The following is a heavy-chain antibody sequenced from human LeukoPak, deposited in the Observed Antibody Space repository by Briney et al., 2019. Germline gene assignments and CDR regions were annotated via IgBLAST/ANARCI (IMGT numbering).Heavy chain of an antibody. D-gene: IGHD5/OR15-5a*01. CDR1: GFTFSSYW. CDR2: IWYDGSNK. CDR3: ARDLSGGVYHFYYYYGMDV. J-gene: IGHJ6*04. Sequence: GGSLRLSCAASGFTFSSYWMSWVRQAPGKGLEWVAVIWYDGSNKYYADSVKGRFTISRDNSKNTLYLQMNSLRAEDTAVYYCARDLSGGVYHFYYYYGMDVWGKGTTVTVSS. V-gene: IGHV3-33*08.